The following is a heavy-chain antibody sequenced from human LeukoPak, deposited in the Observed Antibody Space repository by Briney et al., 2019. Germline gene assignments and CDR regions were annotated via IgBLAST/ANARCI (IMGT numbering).Heavy chain of an antibody. J-gene: IGHJ4*02. Sequence: SETLSLTCAVYGGSFSGYYWSWIRQPPGKGLEWIGEINHSGSTNYNPSLKSRVTISVDTSKNQFSLKLSSVTAADTAVYYYARGGNLPLDYWGQGTLVTVSS. D-gene: IGHD2/OR15-2a*01. CDR1: GGSFSGYY. CDR2: INHSGST. V-gene: IGHV4-34*01. CDR3: ARGGNLPLDY.